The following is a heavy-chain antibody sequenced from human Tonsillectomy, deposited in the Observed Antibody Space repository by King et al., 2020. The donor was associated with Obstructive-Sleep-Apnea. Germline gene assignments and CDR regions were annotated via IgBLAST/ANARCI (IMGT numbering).Heavy chain of an antibody. Sequence: VQLQESGPGLVKPSETLSLTCTVSGGSISSNYWNWIRQPPGKGLEWIGNIHYSGSTNYKPSLKSRVTISVDTSKNEFSLKLSSVTAADTAVYYCARDTSGFYQAFDYWGQGTLVTVSS. D-gene: IGHD3-22*01. J-gene: IGHJ4*02. CDR1: GGSISSNY. CDR3: ARDTSGFYQAFDY. CDR2: IHYSGST. V-gene: IGHV4-59*12.